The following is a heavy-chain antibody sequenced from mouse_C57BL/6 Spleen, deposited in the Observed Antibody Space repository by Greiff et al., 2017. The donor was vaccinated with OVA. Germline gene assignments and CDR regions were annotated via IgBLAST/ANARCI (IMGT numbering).Heavy chain of an antibody. Sequence: EVKLVESGGGLVKPGGSLKLSCAASGFTFSSYAMSWVRQTPEKRLEWVATISDGGSYTYYPANVKGRFTISRDNAKNNLYLQMSHLKSEDTAMYYCARDLITTVVATQWYFDVWGTGTTVTVSS. J-gene: IGHJ1*03. CDR3: ARDLITTVVATQWYFDV. CDR1: GFTFSSYA. D-gene: IGHD1-1*01. CDR2: ISDGGSYT. V-gene: IGHV5-4*01.